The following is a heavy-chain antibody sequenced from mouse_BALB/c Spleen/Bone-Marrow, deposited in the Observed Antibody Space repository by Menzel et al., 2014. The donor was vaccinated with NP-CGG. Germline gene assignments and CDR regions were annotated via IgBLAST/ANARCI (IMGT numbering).Heavy chain of an antibody. CDR3: TRDMGGILFGS. CDR2: IRNKAYGYTT. CDR1: GFTFIDYY. D-gene: IGHD4-1*01. Sequence: EVKVVESGGGLVQPGGSLRLSCVTSGFTFIDYYMNWVRQPPGKALEWVGFIRNKAYGYTTEYSASVKGRFTISRDNSQSILYLQMNTLRAEDSATYPCTRDMGGILFGSWGQGPPRTISS. V-gene: IGHV7-3*02. J-gene: IGHJ2*01.